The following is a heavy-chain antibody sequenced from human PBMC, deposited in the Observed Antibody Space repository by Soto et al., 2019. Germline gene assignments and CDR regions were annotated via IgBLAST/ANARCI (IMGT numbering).Heavy chain of an antibody. CDR3: ARGSPEGYSYGYLGY. CDR2: IYYSGST. Sequence: QVQLQESGPGLVKPSQTLSLTRTVSGGSISSGGYYWSWIRQHPGKGLEWIGYIYYSGSTYYNPSLKSRVTISVDTSKNQFSLKLSSVTAADTAVYYCARGSPEGYSYGYLGYWGQGTLVTVSS. V-gene: IGHV4-31*03. CDR1: GGSISSGGYY. J-gene: IGHJ4*02. D-gene: IGHD5-18*01.